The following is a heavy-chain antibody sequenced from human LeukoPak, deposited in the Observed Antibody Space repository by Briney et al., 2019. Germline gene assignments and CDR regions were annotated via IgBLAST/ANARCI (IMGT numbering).Heavy chain of an antibody. CDR3: AKLRGSDNWHDKGAFDP. D-gene: IGHD1-1*01. CDR1: GYSFTSYW. J-gene: IGHJ5*02. Sequence: GESLKISCKGSGYSFTSYWIAWVRQMPGKGLEWMGIIYPGDSDTRYSPSFQGQVTISADKSISTAYLQWSSLKASDTAMYYCAKLRGSDNWHDKGAFDPWGQGTLVTVSS. V-gene: IGHV5-51*01. CDR2: IYPGDSDT.